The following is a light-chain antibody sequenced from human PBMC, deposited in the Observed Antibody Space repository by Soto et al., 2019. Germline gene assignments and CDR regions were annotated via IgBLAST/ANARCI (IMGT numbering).Light chain of an antibody. CDR2: DAS. V-gene: IGKV3-11*01. Sequence: EIVLTQSPATPSLSPGERATLSCRASQSVSSYLAWYQQKPGQAPRLLIYDASNRATDIPARFSGSGSGTDFTLTISSLESEDFAVYYCQQRGKWPRTFGQGTKLEIK. CDR1: QSVSSY. J-gene: IGKJ2*01. CDR3: QQRGKWPRT.